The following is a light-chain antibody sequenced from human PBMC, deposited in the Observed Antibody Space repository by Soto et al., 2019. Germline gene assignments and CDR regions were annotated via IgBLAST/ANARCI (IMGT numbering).Light chain of an antibody. CDR1: SSYVGGYNY. Sequence: QSALTQPASVSGSPGQSITISCTGTSSYVGGYNYVSWYQQHPGKAPKLIISEVSNRPSGVSNRFSGSKSGNTASLTISGLQAEDEADYYCSSHTSTSTPFVFGTGTKLTVL. V-gene: IGLV2-14*01. J-gene: IGLJ1*01. CDR3: SSHTSTSTPFV. CDR2: EVS.